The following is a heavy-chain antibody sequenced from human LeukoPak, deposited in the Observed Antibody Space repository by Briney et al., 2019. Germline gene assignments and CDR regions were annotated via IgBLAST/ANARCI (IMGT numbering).Heavy chain of an antibody. CDR1: GFTFSSYS. V-gene: IGHV3-21*01. J-gene: IGHJ4*02. Sequence: GGSLRLSCAASGFTFSSYSMNWVRQAPGKGLEWVSSISSSSSYIYYADSVKGRFTISRDNAKNSLYLQMNSLRAEDTAVYYCARDRTYYYGSGSYYDVMGYWGQGTLVTVSS. D-gene: IGHD3-10*01. CDR2: ISSSSSYI. CDR3: ARDRTYYYGSGSYYDVMGY.